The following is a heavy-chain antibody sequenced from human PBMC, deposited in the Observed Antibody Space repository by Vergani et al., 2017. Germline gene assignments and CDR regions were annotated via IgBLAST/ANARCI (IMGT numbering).Heavy chain of an antibody. CDR2: INPSGGST. Sequence: QVQLVQSGAEVKKPGASVKVSCKASGYTFTSYYMHWVRQAPGQGLEWMGIINPSGGSTSYAQKFQERVTITRDMYTSTAYMELSSLRSEDTAVYYCAAGVGYNYYYYGMDVWGQGTTVTVSS. CDR1: GYTFTSYY. V-gene: IGHV1-46*01. J-gene: IGHJ6*02. D-gene: IGHD5-24*01. CDR3: AAGVGYNYYYYGMDV.